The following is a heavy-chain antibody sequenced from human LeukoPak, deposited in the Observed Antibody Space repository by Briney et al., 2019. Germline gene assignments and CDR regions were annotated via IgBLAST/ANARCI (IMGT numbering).Heavy chain of an antibody. D-gene: IGHD6-13*01. CDR3: ATVPRIPAVGNTEYFRH. CDR1: GYSFSSYW. V-gene: IGHV5-51*01. Sequence: GESLKISCKGSGYSFSSYWIGWVRQMPGKGLEWMGIINPGDPDTRYSPSFQGQVTISVDKSISTAYLQWSSLEAPDTAMYFCATVPRIPAVGNTEYFRHWGQGTLVTVSS. CDR2: INPGDPDT. J-gene: IGHJ1*01.